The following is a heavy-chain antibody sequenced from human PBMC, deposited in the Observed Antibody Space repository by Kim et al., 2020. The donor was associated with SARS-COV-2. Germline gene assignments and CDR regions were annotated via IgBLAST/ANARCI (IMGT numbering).Heavy chain of an antibody. Sequence: LSLTCAASGFNFNTYSMNWVRQAPGKGLEWVSYISSSSTTMYYADSVRGRFTISRDNAKNSLFLQMNSLRDEDTAVYYCARCPLSMTMVRGMITTTLFSYYNMDAWGQGTTVTVSS. V-gene: IGHV3-48*02. CDR1: GFNFNTYS. CDR2: ISSSSTTM. D-gene: IGHD3-10*01. J-gene: IGHJ6*02. CDR3: ARCPLSMTMVRGMITTTLFSYYNMDA.